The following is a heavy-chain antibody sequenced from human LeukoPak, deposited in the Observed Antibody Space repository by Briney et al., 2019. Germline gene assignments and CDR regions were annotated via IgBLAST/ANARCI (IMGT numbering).Heavy chain of an antibody. J-gene: IGHJ3*02. CDR3: ARAKAAAGRTDAFDI. Sequence: ASVKVSCKASGYTFTGYYMHGVRQAPGQGLEWMGWINPNSGGTNYAQKFQGRVTMTRDTSISTAYMELSRLRSDDTAVYYCARAKAAAGRTDAFDIWGQGTMVTVSS. CDR1: GYTFTGYY. V-gene: IGHV1-2*02. CDR2: INPNSGGT. D-gene: IGHD6-13*01.